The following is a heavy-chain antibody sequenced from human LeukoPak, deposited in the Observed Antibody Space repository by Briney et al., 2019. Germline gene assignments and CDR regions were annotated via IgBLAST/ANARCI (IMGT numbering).Heavy chain of an antibody. J-gene: IGHJ4*02. V-gene: IGHV4-34*04. CDR2: INHSGST. CDR1: CGCFSGYY. D-gene: IGHD5-12*01. CDR3: ARGKWLRLFDS. Sequence: PSGALSPPFAGYCGCFSGYYCRWVRPPPGNGVEWIGEINHSGSTNHNPSLKSPPTISANTSKNQFSLKLTSVPAADPAVYYCARGKWLRLFDSWGQGTLVTVSS.